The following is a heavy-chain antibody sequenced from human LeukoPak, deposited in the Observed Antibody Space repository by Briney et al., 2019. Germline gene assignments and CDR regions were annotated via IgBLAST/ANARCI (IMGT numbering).Heavy chain of an antibody. CDR2: MYYSGST. Sequence: SETLSLTCTVSGYSISSGYYWGWIRQPPGKGLEWIGSMYYSGSTYYNPSLKSRVTISVDTSKNQFSLKLSSVTAAGTAVYYCARSMAVPFDYWGQGTLVTVSS. D-gene: IGHD2/OR15-2a*01. CDR1: GYSISSGYY. CDR3: ARSMAVPFDY. J-gene: IGHJ4*02. V-gene: IGHV4-38-2*02.